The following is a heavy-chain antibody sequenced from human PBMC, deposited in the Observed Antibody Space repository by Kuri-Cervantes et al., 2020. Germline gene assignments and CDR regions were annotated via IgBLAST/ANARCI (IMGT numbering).Heavy chain of an antibody. D-gene: IGHD6-13*01. CDR1: GFTFSSYS. CDR2: IGSGSGTTT. J-gene: IGHJ4*02. Sequence: GGSLRLSCAASGFTFSSYSMNWVRQAPGKGLEWVSFIGSGSGTTTYYADSVKGRFTISRDNSKNTLYLQMNSLRAEDTAVYYCAKDLIAAAGPFDYWGQGTLVTVSS. V-gene: IGHV3-23*01. CDR3: AKDLIAAAGPFDY.